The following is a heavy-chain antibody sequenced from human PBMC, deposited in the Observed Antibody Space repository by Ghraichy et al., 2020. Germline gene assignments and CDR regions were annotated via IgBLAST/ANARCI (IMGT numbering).Heavy chain of an antibody. J-gene: IGHJ6*03. V-gene: IGHV3-30*02. CDR1: GFTFSSYG. Sequence: GGSLRLSCAASGFTFSSYGMHWVRQAPGKGLEWVAFIRYDGSNKYYADSVKGRFTISRDNSKNTLYLQMNSLRAEDTAVYYCAKNLVPAAIYYYYMDVWGKGTTVTVSS. CDR3: AKNLVPAAIYYYYMDV. D-gene: IGHD2-2*02. CDR2: IRYDGSNK.